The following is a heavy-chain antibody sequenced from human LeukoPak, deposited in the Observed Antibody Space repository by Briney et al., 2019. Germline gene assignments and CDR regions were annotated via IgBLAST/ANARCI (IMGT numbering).Heavy chain of an antibody. CDR1: GGSISSYY. CDR3: ARINSGSYYSIDY. V-gene: IGHV4-59*08. J-gene: IGHJ4*02. D-gene: IGHD1-26*01. Sequence: SETLSLTCTVSGGSISSYYWSWIRQPPGKGLEWIGYIYYSGSTNYNPSLKSRVTISVDTSKNQFSLKLSSVTAADTAVYYCARINSGSYYSIDYWGQGTPVTVSS. CDR2: IYYSGST.